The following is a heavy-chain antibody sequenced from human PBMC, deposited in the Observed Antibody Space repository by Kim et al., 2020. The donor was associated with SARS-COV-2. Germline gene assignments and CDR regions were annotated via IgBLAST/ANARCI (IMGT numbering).Heavy chain of an antibody. CDR2: ISSSSSDI. V-gene: IGHV3-21*04. D-gene: IGHD1-26*01. CDR1: GFTFSSYS. Sequence: GGSLRLSCAASGFTFSSYSMNWVRQAPGKGLEWVSSISSSSSDIYYADSVNGRFTISRDNAKNSLYLQMNSLSDEDTAVYYCARVVYSGSYYPSYGMDVWGQGTTVTVSS. J-gene: IGHJ6*02. CDR3: ARVVYSGSYYPSYGMDV.